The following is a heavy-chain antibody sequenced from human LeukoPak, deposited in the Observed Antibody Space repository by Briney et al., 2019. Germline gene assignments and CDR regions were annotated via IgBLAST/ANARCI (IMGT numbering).Heavy chain of an antibody. D-gene: IGHD5-18*01. CDR2: IIPIFGTA. V-gene: IGHV1-69*13. J-gene: IGHJ4*02. CDR1: GGTFSSYA. CDR3: ARGTTSGYSYGLLDY. Sequence: ASVKVSCKASGGTFSSYAISWVRQAPGQGLELMGGIIPIFGTANYAQKFQGRVTITADESTSTAYMELSSLRSEDTAVYYCARGTTSGYSYGLLDYWGQGTLVTVSS.